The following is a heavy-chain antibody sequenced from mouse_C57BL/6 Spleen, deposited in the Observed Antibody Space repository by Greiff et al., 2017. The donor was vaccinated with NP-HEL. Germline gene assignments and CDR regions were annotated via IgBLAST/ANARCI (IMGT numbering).Heavy chain of an antibody. CDR3: ARGGGSSRGYYFDY. Sequence: VMLVESGAELVRPGASVKMSCKASGYTFTSYTMHWVKQRPGQGLEWIGYINPSSGYTKYNQKFKDKATLTADKSSSTAYMQLSSLTSEDSAVDDGARGGGSSRGYYFDYWGQGTTLTVSS. J-gene: IGHJ2*01. CDR1: GYTFTSYT. CDR2: INPSSGYT. V-gene: IGHV1-4*01. D-gene: IGHD1-1*01.